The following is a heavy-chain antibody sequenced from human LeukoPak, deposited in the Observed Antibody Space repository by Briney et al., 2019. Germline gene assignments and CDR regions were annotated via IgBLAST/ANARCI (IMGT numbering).Heavy chain of an antibody. CDR2: IYYSGST. CDR1: GGSISSSSYY. J-gene: IGHJ6*03. CDR3: AREGNLEWVHIAYYYMDV. D-gene: IGHD3-3*01. Sequence: SETLSLTCTVSGGSISSSSYYWGWIRQPPGKGLEWIGSIYYSGSTYYIPSLKSRVTISVDTSKNQFSLKLSSVTAADTAVYYCAREGNLEWVHIAYYYMDVWGKGTTVTVSS. V-gene: IGHV4-39*07.